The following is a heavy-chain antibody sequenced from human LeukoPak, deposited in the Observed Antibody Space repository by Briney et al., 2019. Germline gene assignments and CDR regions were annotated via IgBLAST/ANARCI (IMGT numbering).Heavy chain of an antibody. CDR3: ARMIAAAGTTGGDYFNY. Sequence: GGSLRLSCVASGFTASSNYMSWVRQAPGKGLEWVSIIYSGGNSYYADSVKGRFTISRDKSKNALYLQMNSLRAEDTAMYYCARMIAAAGTTGGDYFNYWGQGTLVTVSS. J-gene: IGHJ4*02. V-gene: IGHV3-53*01. CDR1: GFTASSNY. D-gene: IGHD6-13*01. CDR2: IYSGGNS.